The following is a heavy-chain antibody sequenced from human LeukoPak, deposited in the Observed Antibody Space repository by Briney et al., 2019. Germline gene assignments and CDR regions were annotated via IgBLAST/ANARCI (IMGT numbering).Heavy chain of an antibody. CDR1: GFTFSSYG. CDR3: ARDFRRYSYGPVDY. Sequence: GRSLRLSCAASGFTFSSYGMHWVRRAPGEGLEWVAVVWFDGSKKYYADSVKGRFTISRDNSKNTLHLQMDSLRVEDTAVYFCARDFRRYSYGPVDYWGQGTLVTVSS. V-gene: IGHV3-33*04. J-gene: IGHJ4*02. CDR2: VWFDGSKK. D-gene: IGHD5-18*01.